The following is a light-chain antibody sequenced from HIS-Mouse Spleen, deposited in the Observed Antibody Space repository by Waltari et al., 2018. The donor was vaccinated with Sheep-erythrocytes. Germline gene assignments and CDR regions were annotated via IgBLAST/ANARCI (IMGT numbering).Light chain of an antibody. J-gene: IGLJ2*01. CDR2: EVS. CDR3: SSYAGSNSVV. Sequence: QSALPQPRSVSGSPGQSVTISCTGTSSDVGCYNSVSWYQQHPVKAPKLLSYEVSKRPSGVPDRFSGSKSGNTASLTVSGLQAEDEADYYCSSYAGSNSVVFGGGTKLTVL. CDR1: SSDVGCYNS. V-gene: IGLV2-11*01.